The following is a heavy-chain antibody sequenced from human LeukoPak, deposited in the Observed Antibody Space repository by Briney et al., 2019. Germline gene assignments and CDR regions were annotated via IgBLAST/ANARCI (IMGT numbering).Heavy chain of an antibody. Sequence: ASVKVSCKASGYTFTSYGISWVRQAPGQGLEWMGWISAYNGNTNYAQKLQGRVTMTTDTSTSTAYMELRSLGSDDTAVYYCARDTYYYDSSGYYYRAPDYWGQGTLVTVSS. CDR3: ARDTYYYDSSGYYYRAPDY. J-gene: IGHJ4*02. CDR2: ISAYNGNT. CDR1: GYTFTSYG. V-gene: IGHV1-18*01. D-gene: IGHD3-22*01.